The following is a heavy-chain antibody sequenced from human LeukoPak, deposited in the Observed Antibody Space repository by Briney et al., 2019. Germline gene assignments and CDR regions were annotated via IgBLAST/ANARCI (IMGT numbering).Heavy chain of an antibody. Sequence: PGGSLRLSCAASGFTFSSYAMHWVRQAPGKGLEWVAVISYDGSNKYYADSVKGRFTISRDNAKNTLYLQMNSLRAEDTAMYYCTRLSGGNSDSYYYGLDVWGQGTTVTVSS. D-gene: IGHD4-23*01. CDR3: TRLSGGNSDSYYYGLDV. J-gene: IGHJ6*02. CDR2: ISYDGSNK. V-gene: IGHV3-30-3*01. CDR1: GFTFSSYA.